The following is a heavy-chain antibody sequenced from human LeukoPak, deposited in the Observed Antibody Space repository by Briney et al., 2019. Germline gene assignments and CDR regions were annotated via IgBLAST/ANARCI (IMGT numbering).Heavy chain of an antibody. D-gene: IGHD2-2*01. CDR1: GGSFSGYY. V-gene: IGHV4-34*01. CDR3: ARALKIPGYCSSTSCPPFYYHYYMDV. CDR2: INHSGST. J-gene: IGHJ6*03. Sequence: SETLPLTCAVYGGSFSGYYWSWIRQPPGKGLEWIGEINHSGSTNYNPSLKSRVTISVDTSKNQFSLKLSSVTAADTAVYYCARALKIPGYCSSTSCPPFYYHYYMDVWGKGTTVTVSS.